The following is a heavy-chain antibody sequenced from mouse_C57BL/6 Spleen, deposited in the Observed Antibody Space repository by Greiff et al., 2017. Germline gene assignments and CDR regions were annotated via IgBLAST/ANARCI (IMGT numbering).Heavy chain of an antibody. D-gene: IGHD1-1*01. J-gene: IGHJ4*01. Sequence: EVKLQESGPGLVKPSQSLSLTCSVTGYSITSGYYWNWIRQFPGNKLEWMGYISYDGSNNYNPSLKNRISITRDTSKNQFFLKLNSVTTEDTATYYCAREGVEDAMDYWGQGTSVTVSS. CDR1: GYSITSGYY. CDR3: AREGVEDAMDY. V-gene: IGHV3-6*01. CDR2: ISYDGSN.